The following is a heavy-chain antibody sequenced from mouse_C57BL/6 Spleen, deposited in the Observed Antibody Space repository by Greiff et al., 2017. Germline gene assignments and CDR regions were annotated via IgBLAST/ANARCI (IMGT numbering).Heavy chain of an antibody. V-gene: IGHV5-9-1*02. CDR1: GFTFSSYA. Sequence: EVQVVESGEGLVKPGGSLKLSCAASGFTFSSYAMSWVRQTPEKRLEWVAYISSGGDYIYYADTVKGRFTISRDNARNTLYLQMSSLKSEDTAMYYCTRDQAQVTDYAMDYWGQGTSVTVSS. CDR3: TRDQAQVTDYAMDY. D-gene: IGHD3-2*02. J-gene: IGHJ4*01. CDR2: ISSGGDYI.